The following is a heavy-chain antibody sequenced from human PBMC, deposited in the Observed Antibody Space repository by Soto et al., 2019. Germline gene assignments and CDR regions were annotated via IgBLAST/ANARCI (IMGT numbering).Heavy chain of an antibody. CDR2: ISSSSSTI. CDR1: GFTFSSYS. V-gene: IGHV3-48*02. D-gene: IGHD3-10*01. CDR3: ARGRWFGELPIDY. Sequence: EVQLVESGGGLVQPGGSLRLSCAASGFTFSSYSMNWVRQAPGKGLEWVSYISSSSSTIYYADSVKGRFTNSRDNAKNSLYLQMNSLRDEDTAVYYCARGRWFGELPIDYWGQGTLVTVSS. J-gene: IGHJ4*02.